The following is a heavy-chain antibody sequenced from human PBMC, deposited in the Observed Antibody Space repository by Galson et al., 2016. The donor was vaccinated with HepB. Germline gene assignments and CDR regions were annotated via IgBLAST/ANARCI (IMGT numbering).Heavy chain of an antibody. D-gene: IGHD3-10*01. CDR1: GYTFITKW. J-gene: IGHJ4*02. CDR2: IYPGDSET. CDR3: ATSGTHGDFEY. V-gene: IGHV5-51*01. Sequence: SGAEVQKSGESLQISCKASGYTFITKWIGWVRQMPGKGLEWMGIIYPGDSETRYSPSFQGQVTFSADKSISTAYLQWSSLKASDTAMYYCATSGTHGDFEYWGQGTLVIVSS.